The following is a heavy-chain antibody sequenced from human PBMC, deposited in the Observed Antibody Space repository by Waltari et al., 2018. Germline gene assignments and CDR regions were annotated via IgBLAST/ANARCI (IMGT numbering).Heavy chain of an antibody. V-gene: IGHV3-30-3*01. Sequence: QVQLVESGGGVVQPGRSLRLSCAASGFTFSSYAMHWVRQAPGKGLEWVSVISYDGSNKYYADSVKGRFTISRDNSKNTLYLQMNSLRAEDTAVYYCARDPSSGSYPSFDYWGQGTLVTVSS. CDR3: ARDPSSGSYPSFDY. CDR1: GFTFSSYA. J-gene: IGHJ4*02. CDR2: ISYDGSNK. D-gene: IGHD1-26*01.